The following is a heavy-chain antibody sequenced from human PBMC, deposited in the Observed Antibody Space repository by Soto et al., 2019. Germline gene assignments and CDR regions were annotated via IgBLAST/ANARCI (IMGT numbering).Heavy chain of an antibody. CDR1: GYAFTTYG. CDR3: ARGRYGDY. D-gene: IGHD1-1*01. Sequence: QVHLVQSGAEVKKPGASVKVSCKGSGYAFTTYGITWVRQALGKGLEWMGWISAHNGNTNYAQKPQCRVTVTRNTSTRPAYRELKSLRSDYTAVYYCARGRYGDYWGQGALVTVSS. V-gene: IGHV1-18*01. J-gene: IGHJ4*02. CDR2: ISAHNGNT.